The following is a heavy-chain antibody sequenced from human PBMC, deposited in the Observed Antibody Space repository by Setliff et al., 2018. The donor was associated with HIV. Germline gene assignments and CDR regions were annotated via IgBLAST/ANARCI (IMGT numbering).Heavy chain of an antibody. D-gene: IGHD3-10*01. CDR1: RDSIRNGAYY. Sequence: SETLSLTCTVSRDSIRNGAYYWGWIRQPPGKGLEWIGRIYYSGSAYYNPSFKSRVTLSVDTSENQFSLRLSSVTAADTAVYYCARDDDRFGEFVYDYGMDVWGQGTTVTVSS. CDR2: IYYSGSA. V-gene: IGHV4-39*07. CDR3: ARDDDRFGEFVYDYGMDV. J-gene: IGHJ6*02.